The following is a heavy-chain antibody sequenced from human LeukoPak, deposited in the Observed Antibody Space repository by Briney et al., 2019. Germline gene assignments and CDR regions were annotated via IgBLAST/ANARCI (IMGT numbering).Heavy chain of an antibody. V-gene: IGHV3-23*01. CDR2: IGEEKSDSWT. CDR1: GFTFSNAW. CDR3: ARAGFISGWDY. D-gene: IGHD3-3*02. Sequence: GGSLRLSCAASGFTFSNAWMSWVRQAPGKGLEWLSAIGEEKSDSWTKSADSVKGRFTISRDNSENTLYLQMDSLTVEDTAVYYCARAGFISGWDYWGQGVLVTVSS. J-gene: IGHJ4*02.